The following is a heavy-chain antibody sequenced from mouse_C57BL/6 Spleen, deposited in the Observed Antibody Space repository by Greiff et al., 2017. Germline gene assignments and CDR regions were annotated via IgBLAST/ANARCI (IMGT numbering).Heavy chain of an antibody. CDR3: TRVLGTGTIFAY. D-gene: IGHD4-1*01. J-gene: IGHJ3*01. CDR2: ISSGGDYI. V-gene: IGHV5-9-1*02. Sequence: EVQLQESGEGLVKPGGSLKLSCAASGFTFSSYAMSWVRQTPEKRLEWVAYISSGGDYIYYADTVKGRYTISRDNARNTLYLQMSSLKSEDTAMYYCTRVLGTGTIFAYWGQGTLVTVSA. CDR1: GFTFSSYA.